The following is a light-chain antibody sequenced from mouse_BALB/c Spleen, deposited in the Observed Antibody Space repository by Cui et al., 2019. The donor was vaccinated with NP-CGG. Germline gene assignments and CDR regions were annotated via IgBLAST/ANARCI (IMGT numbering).Light chain of an antibody. CDR1: TGAVTTGNY. CDR2: GTN. CDR3: ALWYSNHWV. J-gene: IGLJ1*01. V-gene: IGLV1*01. Sequence: QTVAHQASALTTSPGETVTLTCRSITGAVTTGNYANWVQEKPDHLFTGLIGGTNNRAPGVPARFSGSLIGDKAALTITGAQTEDEAIYFCALWYSNHWVFGGGTKLTVL.